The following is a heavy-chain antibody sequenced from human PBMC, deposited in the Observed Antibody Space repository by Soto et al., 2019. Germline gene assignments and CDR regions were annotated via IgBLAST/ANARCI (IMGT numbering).Heavy chain of an antibody. CDR1: GYTFTGYY. CDR3: ARDPCSNGVCYAFDI. D-gene: IGHD2-8*01. CDR2: INPNSGGT. V-gene: IGHV1-2*04. J-gene: IGHJ3*02. Sequence: QVQLVQSGAEVKKPGASVKVSCKASGYTFTGYYMHWVRQAPGQGLEWMGWINPNSGGTNYAQKFQGWVTMTRDTSISTAYMELSRLRSDDTAVYYCARDPCSNGVCYAFDIWGQGTMVTVSS.